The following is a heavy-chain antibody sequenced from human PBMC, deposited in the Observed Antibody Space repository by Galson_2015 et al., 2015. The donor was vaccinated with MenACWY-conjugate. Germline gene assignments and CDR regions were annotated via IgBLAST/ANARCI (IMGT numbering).Heavy chain of an antibody. CDR1: GFTFSGSA. CDR3: ASSSGWYLDGFDI. J-gene: IGHJ3*02. V-gene: IGHV3-73*01. Sequence: SLRLSCAASGFTFSGSAIHWVRQTSGKGLEWVGHIRSKASSYVTAYAASVKGRFTISRDDSKNTAYLQMNTLRTVDTAVYYCASSSGWYLDGFDIWGQGTTVTVSS. D-gene: IGHD6-19*01. CDR2: IRSKASSYVT.